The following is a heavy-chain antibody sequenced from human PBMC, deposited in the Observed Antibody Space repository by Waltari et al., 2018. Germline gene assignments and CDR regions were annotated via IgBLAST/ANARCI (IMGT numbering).Heavy chain of an antibody. CDR1: GGSISSYY. V-gene: IGHV4-59*01. CDR2: IYYSWST. J-gene: IGHJ4*02. CDR3: ARGGRVGGIAAAGRGVFDY. D-gene: IGHD6-13*01. Sequence: QVQLQESGPGLVKPSETLSLTCTVSGGSISSYYWSWIRQPPGKGLEWIGYIYYSWSTNYNPSLKSRVTISVDTSKNQFSLKLSSVTAADTAVYYCARGGRVGGIAAAGRGVFDYWGQGTLVTVSS.